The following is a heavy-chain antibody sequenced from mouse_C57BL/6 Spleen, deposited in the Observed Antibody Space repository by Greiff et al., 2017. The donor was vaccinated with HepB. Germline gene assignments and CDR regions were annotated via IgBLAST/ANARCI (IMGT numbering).Heavy chain of an antibody. CDR2: IRSKSSNYAT. D-gene: IGHD1-1*01. J-gene: IGHJ1*03. Sequence: EVQLVESGGGLVQPKGSLKLSCAASGFTFNTYAMHWVRQAPGKGLEWVARIRSKSSNYATYYADSVKDRFTISRDDSQSMLYLQMNNLKTEDTAMYYCVRVPYGSSHWYFDVWGTGTTVTVSS. V-gene: IGHV10-3*01. CDR3: VRVPYGSSHWYFDV. CDR1: GFTFNTYA.